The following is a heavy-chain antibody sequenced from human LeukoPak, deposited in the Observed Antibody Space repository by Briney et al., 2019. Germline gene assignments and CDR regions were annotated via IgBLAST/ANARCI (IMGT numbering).Heavy chain of an antibody. CDR3: ARKAFASGNYHWFDP. Sequence: GGSLRLSCAASGFTFSNHDMHWVRQAPGKGLEWVAVISYDGSNKNYADSVKGRFTISRDNSKNTLCLQLNSLRTEDTAIYYCARKAFASGNYHWFDPWGQGTLVTVSS. CDR2: ISYDGSNK. J-gene: IGHJ5*02. CDR1: GFTFSNHD. V-gene: IGHV3-30*03. D-gene: IGHD3-10*01.